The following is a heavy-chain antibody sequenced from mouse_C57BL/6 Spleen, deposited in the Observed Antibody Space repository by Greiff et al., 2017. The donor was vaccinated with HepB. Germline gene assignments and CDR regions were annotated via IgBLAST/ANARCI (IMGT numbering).Heavy chain of an antibody. V-gene: IGHV3-6*01. CDR2: ISYDGSN. J-gene: IGHJ2*01. Sequence: VQLQQSGPGLVKPSQSLSLTCSVTGYSITSGYYWYWIRQSPENKLEWMGYISYDGSNNYNPSLKNRITITRDTSKNQFFLKLNSVTTEDTATYYCARTDEYDYDYWGQGTTLTVSS. CDR1: GYSITSGYY. D-gene: IGHD2-4*01. CDR3: ARTDEYDYDY.